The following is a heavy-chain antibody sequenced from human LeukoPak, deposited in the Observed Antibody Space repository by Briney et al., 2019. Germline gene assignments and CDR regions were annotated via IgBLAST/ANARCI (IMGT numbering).Heavy chain of an antibody. CDR3: VRGALPGDNWYFDL. CDR2: FGSAGDT. CDR1: GFPLSAYD. V-gene: IGHV3-13*01. Sequence: GGSLRLSCETSGFPLSAYDMHGVRHAPGKGLEWVSAFGSAGDTYYPGAVRGRFTISRDYAKNSLYLQMNSLRTGDTAVYFCVRGALPGDNWYFDLWGRGTLVTVAS. J-gene: IGHJ2*01.